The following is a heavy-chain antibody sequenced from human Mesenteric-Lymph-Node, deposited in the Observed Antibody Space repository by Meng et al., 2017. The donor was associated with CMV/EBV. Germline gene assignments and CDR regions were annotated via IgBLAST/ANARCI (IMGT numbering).Heavy chain of an antibody. CDR1: GFTFNSYG. V-gene: IGHV3-30*02. Sequence: LSLTCAASGFTFNSYGMHWVRQAPGKGLEWVAFVPYDGSTEYYADSVKGRFTISGDNSKNRLYLQMNSLRAEDTAVYYCAKDRWANRIDAFDIWGQGTMVTVSS. J-gene: IGHJ3*02. CDR2: VPYDGSTE. D-gene: IGHD6-13*01. CDR3: AKDRWANRIDAFDI.